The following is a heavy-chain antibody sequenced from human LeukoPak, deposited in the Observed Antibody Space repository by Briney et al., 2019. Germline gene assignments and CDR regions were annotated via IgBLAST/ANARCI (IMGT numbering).Heavy chain of an antibody. CDR3: ARDYYGSGTTFDY. CDR2: IYTSGST. CDR1: GGSISSYY. V-gene: IGHV4-4*07. J-gene: IGHJ4*02. D-gene: IGHD3-10*01. Sequence: SETLSLTCTVSGGSISSYYWSWLRQPAGKGLEWIGRIYTSGSTNYNPSLKSRVTISVDTSKNQFSLKLSSVTAADTAVYYCARDYYGSGTTFDYWGQGTLVTVSS.